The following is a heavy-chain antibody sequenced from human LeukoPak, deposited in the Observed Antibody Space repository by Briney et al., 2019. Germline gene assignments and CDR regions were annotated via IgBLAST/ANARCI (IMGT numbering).Heavy chain of an antibody. CDR3: AKILTGYSVGPLGAFDI. CDR1: EFTFSNYW. V-gene: IGHV3-7*01. Sequence: GGSLRLSCAASEFTFSNYWMNWVRQAPGKGLEWVANIKQDGSEKYYVDSVKGRFTISRDNAKNSLYLQMNSLRADDTAVYYCAKILTGYSVGPLGAFDIWGQGTMVTVSS. D-gene: IGHD3-9*01. J-gene: IGHJ3*02. CDR2: IKQDGSEK.